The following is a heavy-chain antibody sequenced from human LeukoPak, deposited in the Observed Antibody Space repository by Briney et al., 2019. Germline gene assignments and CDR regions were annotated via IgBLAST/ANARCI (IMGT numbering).Heavy chain of an antibody. CDR2: IYYSGST. V-gene: IGHV4-59*08. CDR1: GGSISSYY. J-gene: IGHJ4*02. D-gene: IGHD4-17*01. CDR3: ARRVAVNPRYYFDY. Sequence: PSETLSLTCTVSGGSISSYYCSWIRQPPGKGLEWIGYIYYSGSTNSNPSLKSRVTISVDTSKNQFSLKLSSVTAADTAVYYCARRVAVNPRYYFDYWGQGTMVTVSS.